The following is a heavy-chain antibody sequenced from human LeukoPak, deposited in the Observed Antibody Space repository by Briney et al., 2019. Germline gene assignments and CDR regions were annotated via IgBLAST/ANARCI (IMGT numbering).Heavy chain of an antibody. CDR2: IYYSGST. CDR1: GGSISSYY. Sequence: PSETLSLTCTVSGGSISSYYWSWIRQPPGKGLEWIGYIYYSGSTNYNPSLKSRVTISVDTSKNQFSLKLSSVTAADTAVYYCARDRGVRLGNWFDPWGQGTLVTVSS. CDR3: ARDRGVRLGNWFDP. V-gene: IGHV4-59*01. D-gene: IGHD3-10*01. J-gene: IGHJ5*02.